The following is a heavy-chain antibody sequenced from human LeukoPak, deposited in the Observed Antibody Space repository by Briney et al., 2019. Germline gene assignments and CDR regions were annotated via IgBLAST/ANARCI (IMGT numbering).Heavy chain of an antibody. D-gene: IGHD6-19*01. V-gene: IGHV3-48*02. CDR3: ARAPSPLAVAGTDY. Sequence: GGSLRLSCAASGFTFSSYSMNWVRQAPGKGLEWVSHITASGTAMFYADSVKGRFTISRDNAKNSLYLQMNSLRDEDTAVYYCARAPSPLAVAGTDYWGQGILATVSS. CDR2: ITASGTAM. J-gene: IGHJ4*02. CDR1: GFTFSSYS.